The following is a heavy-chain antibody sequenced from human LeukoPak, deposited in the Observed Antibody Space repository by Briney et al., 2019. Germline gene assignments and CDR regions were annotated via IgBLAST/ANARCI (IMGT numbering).Heavy chain of an antibody. Sequence: GGSLRLSCAASGFIFSTYSMSWVRQAPGKGLEWVSSISISSTYIYYADSVKGRFTISRDNAKNSLYLQLNSLRAEDTAVYYCARGSRYDSSGYYPYYFDYWGQGTLVIVSS. V-gene: IGHV3-21*01. D-gene: IGHD3-22*01. CDR1: GFIFSTYS. CDR3: ARGSRYDSSGYYPYYFDY. CDR2: ISISSTYI. J-gene: IGHJ4*02.